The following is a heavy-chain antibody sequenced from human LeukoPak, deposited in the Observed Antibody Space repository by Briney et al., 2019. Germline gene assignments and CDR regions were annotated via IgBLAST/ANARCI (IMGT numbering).Heavy chain of an antibody. CDR3: ARGHLGLNY. D-gene: IGHD3-16*01. CDR2: IKPDGSDT. J-gene: IGHJ4*02. CDR1: GLTFSSFW. Sequence: GGSLRLSCAVSGLTFSSFWMSWVRQAPGKGPEWVATIKPDGSDTYYMDSVKGRFTISRDNAENSLHLQMSSLRADDTAVYYCARGHLGLNYWGQGFLVTVSS. V-gene: IGHV3-7*01.